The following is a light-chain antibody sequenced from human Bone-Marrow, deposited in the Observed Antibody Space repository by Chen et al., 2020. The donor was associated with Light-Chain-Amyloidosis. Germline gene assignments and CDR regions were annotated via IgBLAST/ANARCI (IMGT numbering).Light chain of an antibody. CDR1: ESLLYRSNNQNY. CDR2: WAS. CDR3: QQYYSTPYT. V-gene: IGKV4-1*01. Sequence: DIVMTQSPDSLAVSLGERVTINCKSSESLLYRSNNQNYLGWYQQKPGQSPKLLMYWASTRESGVPDRFSGSGSGTDFTLTISSLQAEDVAVYYCQQYYSTPYTFGQGTKLEIQ. J-gene: IGKJ2*01.